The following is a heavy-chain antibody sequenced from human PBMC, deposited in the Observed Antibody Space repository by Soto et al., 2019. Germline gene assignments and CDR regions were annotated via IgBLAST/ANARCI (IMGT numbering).Heavy chain of an antibody. CDR1: GFTFSSYG. D-gene: IGHD6-19*01. CDR3: ASSKQWLVHYFDY. V-gene: IGHV3-33*01. CDR2: IWYDGGNK. Sequence: QVQLVESGGGVVQPGRSLRLSCAASGFTFSSYGMHWVRQAPGKGLEWVAVIWYDGGNKYYADSVKGRFTISRDNSKNTLYLQMNILRAEDTAVYYCASSKQWLVHYFDYWGQGTLVTVSS. J-gene: IGHJ4*02.